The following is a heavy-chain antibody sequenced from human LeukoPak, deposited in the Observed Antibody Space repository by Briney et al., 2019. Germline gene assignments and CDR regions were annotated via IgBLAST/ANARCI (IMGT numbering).Heavy chain of an antibody. CDR2: ISGSGGST. V-gene: IGHV3-23*01. D-gene: IGHD3-10*01. CDR1: GFTFSSYA. CDR3: AKGDQYYYGSGSYSDWFDP. Sequence: GGSLRLSCAASGFTFSSYAMSWVRQAPGKGLGWVSAISGSGGSTYYADSVKGRFTISRDNSKNTLYLQMNSLRAEDTAVYYCAKGDQYYYGSGSYSDWFDPWGQGTLVTVSS. J-gene: IGHJ5*02.